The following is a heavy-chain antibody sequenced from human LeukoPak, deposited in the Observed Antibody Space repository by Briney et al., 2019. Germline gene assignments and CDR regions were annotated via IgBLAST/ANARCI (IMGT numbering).Heavy chain of an antibody. CDR3: ARDYSGTYYGQY. V-gene: IGHV1-18*01. CDR1: GYTFSTYG. J-gene: IGHJ4*02. Sequence: GATVKVSCKASGYTFSTYGFSWVRQAPGQGLEWMGWISAYNGDTNYAQNLQGRVTLTTDTSTSTAYMELRGLRSDDPAVYYCARDYSGTYYGQYWGQGTLVTVSS. CDR2: ISAYNGDT. D-gene: IGHD1-26*01.